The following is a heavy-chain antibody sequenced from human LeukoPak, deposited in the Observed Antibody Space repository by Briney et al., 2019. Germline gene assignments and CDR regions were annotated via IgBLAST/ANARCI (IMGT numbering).Heavy chain of an antibody. CDR2: IRSKAYGETA. CDR3: TRDRGAYNLYDY. V-gene: IGHV3-49*03. D-gene: IGHD1-1*01. J-gene: IGHJ4*02. Sequence: GGSLRLSCTASGFTFGDYAMSWIRQAPGKGLEWVGFIRSKAYGETADYAASVKGRFTIARDDSKAIAYLQMNSLKTEDTAVYHCTRDRGAYNLYDYWGQGTLVTVSS. CDR1: GFTFGDYA.